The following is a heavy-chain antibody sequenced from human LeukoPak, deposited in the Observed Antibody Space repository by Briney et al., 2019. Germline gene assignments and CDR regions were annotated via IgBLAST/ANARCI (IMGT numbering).Heavy chain of an antibody. D-gene: IGHD3-3*01. CDR3: AKDPFGDFWSGYYTGYFDY. CDR1: GFSFSSYA. J-gene: IGHJ4*02. CDR2: VSRSGVST. V-gene: IGHV3-23*01. Sequence: PGGSLRLSCAVSGFSFSSYAMSWVRQAPGKGLEWVSAVSRSGVSTYYADSVKGQFTISRDNSKNTLYLQMNSLRAEDTAVYYCAKDPFGDFWSGYYTGYFDYWGQGTLVTVSS.